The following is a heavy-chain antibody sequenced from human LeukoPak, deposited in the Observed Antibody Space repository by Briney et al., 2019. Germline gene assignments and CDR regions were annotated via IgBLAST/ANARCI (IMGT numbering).Heavy chain of an antibody. V-gene: IGHV3-30*02. J-gene: IGHJ4*02. CDR1: GFNFRNYA. Sequence: PGGSLRPSCAASGFNFRNYAMNWVRQAPGKGLEWVAFIWYDGNEKYYADSAKGRFTISRDNSKNTLYLQMNSLRAEDTAIYYCATEQEGRRAAFDYWGQGTLVTVSS. CDR2: IWYDGNEK. CDR3: ATEQEGRRAAFDY. D-gene: IGHD1/OR15-1a*01.